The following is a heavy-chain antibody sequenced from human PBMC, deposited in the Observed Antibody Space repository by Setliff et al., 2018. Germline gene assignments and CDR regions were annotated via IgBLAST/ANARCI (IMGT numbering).Heavy chain of an antibody. CDR3: FGAGTCSY. CDR2: INPHASEK. Sequence: QPGGSLRLSCTASGFSYSNCWVSWVRQAPGKGLEWLASINPHASEKYYADSVKGRFTISRDNAKNSLSLQMNNLRTEDTAVYYCFGAGTCSYWGQGTLVTVSS. V-gene: IGHV3-7*01. D-gene: IGHD3-10*01. CDR1: GFSYSNCW. J-gene: IGHJ4*02.